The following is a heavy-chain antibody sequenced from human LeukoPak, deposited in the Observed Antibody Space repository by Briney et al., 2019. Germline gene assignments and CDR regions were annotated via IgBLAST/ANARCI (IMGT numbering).Heavy chain of an antibody. V-gene: IGHV4-59*01. D-gene: IGHD3-10*01. CDR2: IYYSGST. Sequence: SETLSLTCTVSGGSISSYYWSWLRQPPGKGLEWIGYIYYSGSTNYNPSLESRVTISVDTSKNQFSPKLSSVAAADTAVYYCARFYGSGSYYFDYWGQGTLVTVSS. CDR1: GGSISSYY. CDR3: ARFYGSGSYYFDY. J-gene: IGHJ4*02.